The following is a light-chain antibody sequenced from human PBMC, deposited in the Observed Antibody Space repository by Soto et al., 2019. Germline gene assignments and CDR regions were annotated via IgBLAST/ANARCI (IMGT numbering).Light chain of an antibody. J-gene: IGLJ2*01. CDR2: DVS. V-gene: IGLV2-14*01. CDR3: TSYTSSGTLV. Sequence: QSALTQPASVSGSPGQSITISCTGTSSDVGAYNYVSWYQQNPGKAPQLMIFDVSNRPSGVSDRFSGSKSGNTASLTISGLQAGDEADYYCTSYTSSGTLVFGGGTKLTVL. CDR1: SSDVGAYNY.